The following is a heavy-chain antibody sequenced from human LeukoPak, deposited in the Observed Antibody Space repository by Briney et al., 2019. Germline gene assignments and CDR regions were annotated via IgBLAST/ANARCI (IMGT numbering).Heavy chain of an antibody. CDR2: MYTGGTT. CDR3: AKDEATSGGGLTS. CDR1: GFTVSGTH. J-gene: IGHJ5*02. V-gene: IGHV3-53*01. Sequence: GGSLRLSCAASGFTVSGTHMSWVRQAPGKGLEWVSAMYTGGTTYYADSVTGRFTISRDNSKNTLYLHMNSLRAEDTAVYYCAKDEATSGGGLTSWGQGGLVSVSS. D-gene: IGHD3-16*01.